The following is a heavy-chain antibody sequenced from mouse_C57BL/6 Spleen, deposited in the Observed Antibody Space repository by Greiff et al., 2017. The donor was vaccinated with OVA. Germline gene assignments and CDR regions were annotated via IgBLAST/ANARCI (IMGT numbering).Heavy chain of an antibody. D-gene: IGHD5-1*01. CDR2: IDPSDSYT. J-gene: IGHJ4*01. CDR1: GYTFTSYW. Sequence: VKLQQPGAELVMPGASVKLSCKASGYTFTSYWMHWVKQRPGQGLEWIGEIDPSDSYTNYNQKFKGKSTLTVDKSSSTAYMQLSSLTSEDSAVYYCARSIVPYAMDYWGQGTSVTVSS. V-gene: IGHV1-69*01. CDR3: ARSIVPYAMDY.